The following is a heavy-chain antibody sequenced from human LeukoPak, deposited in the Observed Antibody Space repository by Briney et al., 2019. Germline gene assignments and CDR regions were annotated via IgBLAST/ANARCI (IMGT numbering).Heavy chain of an antibody. CDR3: ARERGGFDY. CDR1: GGSISSYH. Sequence: SETLSLTCTVSGGSISSYHWSWIRQPPGKGLEWIGYIYYSGSTNYNPSLKSRVTISVDTSKNQFSLKLSSVTAADTAVYYCARERGGFDYWGQGTLVTVPS. V-gene: IGHV4-59*01. J-gene: IGHJ4*02. CDR2: IYYSGST. D-gene: IGHD3-10*01.